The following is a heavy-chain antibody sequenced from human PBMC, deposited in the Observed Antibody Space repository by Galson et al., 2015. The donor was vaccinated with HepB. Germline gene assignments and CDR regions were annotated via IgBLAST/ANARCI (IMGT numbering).Heavy chain of an antibody. CDR1: GFTFSSYG. V-gene: IGHV3-30*03. J-gene: IGHJ6*02. CDR2: ISYDGSNK. D-gene: IGHD3-16*01. Sequence: SLRLSCAASGFTFSSYGMHWVRQAPGKGLEWVAVISYDGSNKYYADSVKGRFTISRDNSKNTLYLQMDSLRAEDTAVYYCARDRGGMTARMNYYSYYGMDVWGQGTTVTVSS. CDR3: ARDRGGMTARMNYYSYYGMDV.